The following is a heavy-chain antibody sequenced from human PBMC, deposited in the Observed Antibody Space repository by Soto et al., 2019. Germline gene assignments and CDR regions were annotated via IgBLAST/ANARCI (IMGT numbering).Heavy chain of an antibody. V-gene: IGHV4-4*08. Sequence: PSETLSLTCSISVGSISGYHWNWIRQTPGKGVEWIGYFHNSGNPKYSSSLKSRVAISVDTSKNQFSLKLSSVTAADTAVYYCARDPIDFWSGYPPYGMDVWGQGTTVTVSS. CDR3: ARDPIDFWSGYPPYGMDV. CDR1: VGSISGYH. D-gene: IGHD3-3*01. CDR2: FHNSGNP. J-gene: IGHJ6*02.